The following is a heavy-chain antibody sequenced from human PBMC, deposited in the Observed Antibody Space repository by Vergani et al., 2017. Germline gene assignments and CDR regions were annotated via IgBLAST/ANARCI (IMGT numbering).Heavy chain of an antibody. CDR1: GGTFSSYA. V-gene: IGHV1-69*13. CDR2: IIPIFGTA. Sequence: QVQLVQSVAEVKKPGSSVKVSCKASGGTFSSYAISWVRQAPGQGLEWMGRIIPIFGTANYAQKFQGRVTITADESTSTAYMELSSLRSEDTAVYYCARAQYYYDSSGPYYFDYWGQGTLVTVSS. CDR3: ARAQYYYDSSGPYYFDY. J-gene: IGHJ4*02. D-gene: IGHD3-22*01.